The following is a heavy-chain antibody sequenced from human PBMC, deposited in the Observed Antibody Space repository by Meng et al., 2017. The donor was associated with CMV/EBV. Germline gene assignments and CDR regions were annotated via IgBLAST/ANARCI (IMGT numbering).Heavy chain of an antibody. Sequence: GGSLRLSCAASGFTFSSYGMHWVRQAPGKGLEWVAVIWYDGSNKYYADSVKGRFTISRDNSKNTLYLQMNSLRAEDTAVYYCAKDSYLGGGSGPRWFDYWGQGTLVTVSS. CDR1: GFTFSSYG. CDR3: AKDSYLGGGSGPRWFDY. D-gene: IGHD3-3*01. V-gene: IGHV3-33*06. CDR2: IWYDGSNK. J-gene: IGHJ4*02.